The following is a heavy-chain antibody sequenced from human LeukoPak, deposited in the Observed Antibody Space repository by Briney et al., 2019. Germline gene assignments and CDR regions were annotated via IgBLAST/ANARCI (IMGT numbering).Heavy chain of an antibody. Sequence: GGSLRLSCAASGFTFSSHSMNWVRQAPGKGLEWVSSISSSSSYIYYADSVKGRFTISRDNAKNSLYLQMNSLRAEDTAVYYCARGTLRGYYGSGSYYTNDYWGQGTLVTVSS. J-gene: IGHJ4*02. CDR3: ARGTLRGYYGSGSYYTNDY. CDR2: ISSSSSYI. CDR1: GFTFSSHS. V-gene: IGHV3-21*01. D-gene: IGHD3-10*01.